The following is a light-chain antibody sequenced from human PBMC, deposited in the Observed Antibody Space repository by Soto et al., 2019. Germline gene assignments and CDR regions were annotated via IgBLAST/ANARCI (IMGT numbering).Light chain of an antibody. J-gene: IGKJ2*01. CDR1: QSVSSN. CDR3: QQYNNWPHT. Sequence: EIVMTQSPATLSVSPGERATLSCRASQSVSSNLTWYQQKPGQAPRLLIYGASTRATGIPARFSGSGSETEFTLTISSLQSEDFAVYYCQQYNNWPHTVGQGTKLEIK. V-gene: IGKV3-15*01. CDR2: GAS.